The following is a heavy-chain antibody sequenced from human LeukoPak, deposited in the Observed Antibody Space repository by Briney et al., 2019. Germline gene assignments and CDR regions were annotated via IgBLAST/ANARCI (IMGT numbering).Heavy chain of an antibody. Sequence: SETLSLTCTVSGGSISSSSYYWGWTRQPPGKGLEWIGSIYYSGSTYYNPSLKSRVTISVDTSKNQFSLKLSSVTAADTAVYYCARHFYYDFWSGYYWPFWFDPWGQGTLVTVSS. CDR2: IYYSGST. V-gene: IGHV4-39*01. D-gene: IGHD3-3*01. CDR3: ARHFYYDFWSGYYWPFWFDP. CDR1: GGSISSSSYY. J-gene: IGHJ5*02.